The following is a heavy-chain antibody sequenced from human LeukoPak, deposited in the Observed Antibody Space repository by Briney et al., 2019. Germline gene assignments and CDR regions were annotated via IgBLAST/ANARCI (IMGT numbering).Heavy chain of an antibody. J-gene: IGHJ4*02. CDR1: GSLFTSYW. V-gene: IGHV5-51*01. CDR3: ARSDSGTNFDY. Sequence: NRGASLQISCQGSGSLFTSYWIGWGRPLPGKGLEWMGIIYPGDSDTRYSPSFQGQVTISADKSISTAYLQWSSLKASDTAMYYCARSDSGTNFDYWGQGTLVTVSS. CDR2: IYPGDSDT. D-gene: IGHD1-26*01.